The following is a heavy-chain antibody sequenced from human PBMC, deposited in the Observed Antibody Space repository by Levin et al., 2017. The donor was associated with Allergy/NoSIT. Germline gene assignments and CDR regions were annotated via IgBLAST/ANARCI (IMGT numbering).Heavy chain of an antibody. CDR3: AKDLTNNWSLDL. D-gene: IGHD1-20*01. J-gene: IGHJ5*02. V-gene: IGHV3-23*01. Sequence: DSIKGRFTVSRDNSLKMVYLQMTGLRSEDTAVYFCAKDLTNNWSLDLWGQGTLVTVSS.